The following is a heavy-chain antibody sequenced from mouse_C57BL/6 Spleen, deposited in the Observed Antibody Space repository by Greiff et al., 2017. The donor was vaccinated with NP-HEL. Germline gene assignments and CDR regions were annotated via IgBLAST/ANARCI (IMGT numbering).Heavy chain of an antibody. CDR1: GYSFTGYY. V-gene: IGHV1-42*01. CDR2: INPSTGGT. J-gene: IGHJ2*01. D-gene: IGHD1-1*01. CDR3: ARMGIYGSSSDYFDY. Sequence: EVQLQQSGPELVKPGASVKISCKASGYSFTGYYMNWVKQSPEKSLEWIGEINPSTGGTTYNQKFKAKATLTVDKSSSTAYMQRKSLTSEDSAVYYGARMGIYGSSSDYFDYWGQGTTLTVSS.